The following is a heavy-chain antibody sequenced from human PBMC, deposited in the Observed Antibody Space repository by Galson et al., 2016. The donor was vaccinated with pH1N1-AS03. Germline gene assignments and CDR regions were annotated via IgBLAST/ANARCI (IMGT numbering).Heavy chain of an antibody. CDR3: ARDQGFRPDTLDI. D-gene: IGHD2-15*01. J-gene: IGHJ3*02. Sequence: SVKVSCKASGYTFSTYGVSWVRQAPGQGLEWMGWISGHVDDTNYAQNVAGRVTMTTDKSTSTVYMELRSLRSDDTAVYYCARDQGFRPDTLDISGHGTWVTVSS. CDR2: ISGHVDDT. CDR1: GYTFSTYG. V-gene: IGHV1-18*04.